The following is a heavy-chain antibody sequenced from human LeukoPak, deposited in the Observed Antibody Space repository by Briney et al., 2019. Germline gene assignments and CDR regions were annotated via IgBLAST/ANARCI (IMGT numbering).Heavy chain of an antibody. CDR3: SWDHTGKEDI. D-gene: IGHD1-26*01. CDR2: ISWNSGSI. Sequence: GRSLRLSCAASGFTFDDYAMHWVRQAPGKGLEWVSGISWNSGSIGYADSVKGRFTISRDNAKNTLYLQMNSLRADDTAVYYCSWDHTGKEDIWGQGTMVTVSS. CDR1: GFTFDDYA. V-gene: IGHV3-9*01. J-gene: IGHJ3*02.